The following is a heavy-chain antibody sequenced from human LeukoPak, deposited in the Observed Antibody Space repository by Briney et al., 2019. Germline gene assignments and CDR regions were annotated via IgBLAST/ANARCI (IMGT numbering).Heavy chain of an antibody. CDR3: ARDQLLWAFDS. CDR2: THYSGIT. D-gene: IGHD2-2*01. J-gene: IGHJ4*02. CDR1: GGSISSGDYY. V-gene: IGHV4-30-4*08. Sequence: SETLSLTCTVSGGSISSGDYYWSWIRQPPGKGLEWIGHTHYSGITYYSPSLKSRLTISVDTSKNQFSLKLSSVTGADTAVYHCARDQLLWAFDSWGQGTLVTVSS.